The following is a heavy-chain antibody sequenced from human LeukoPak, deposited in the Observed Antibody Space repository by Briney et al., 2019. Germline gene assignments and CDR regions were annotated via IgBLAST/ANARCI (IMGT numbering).Heavy chain of an antibody. Sequence: GGSLRLSCVASGFTFSNLAMGWVRQAPGKGLEWVSVISDSGDTTYYADSVKGRFTISRDNSRNTLYLQMNSLRVEDTAVYYCAKDARRSSGWYFFDHWGQGTLVTVSS. CDR1: GFTFSNLA. D-gene: IGHD6-19*01. V-gene: IGHV3-23*01. CDR2: ISDSGDTT. J-gene: IGHJ4*02. CDR3: AKDARRSSGWYFFDH.